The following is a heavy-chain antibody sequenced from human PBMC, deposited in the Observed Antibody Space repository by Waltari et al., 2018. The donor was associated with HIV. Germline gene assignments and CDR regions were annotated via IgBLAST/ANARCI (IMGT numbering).Heavy chain of an antibody. CDR1: GRSISSGDYY. D-gene: IGHD6-13*01. Sequence: QVKLQESGPGLVKPSQTLSLTCTVSGRSISSGDYYWSWIRQPPGKGLGWIGYIYYSGSTYYNPSLKSRVTISVDTSKNQFSLKLSSVTAADTAVYYCARDPRIAAADPYWYFDLWGRGTLVTVSS. CDR2: IYYSGST. J-gene: IGHJ2*01. CDR3: ARDPRIAAADPYWYFDL. V-gene: IGHV4-30-4*01.